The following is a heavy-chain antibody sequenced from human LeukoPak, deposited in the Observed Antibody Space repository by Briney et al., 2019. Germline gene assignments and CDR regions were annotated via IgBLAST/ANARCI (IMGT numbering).Heavy chain of an antibody. Sequence: SETLSLTCTVSGGSISSYYWSWIRQPPGKGLEWIGYIYYSGSTNYNPSLKSRVTISVDTSKNQFSLKLSSVTAADTAVYYCAATHYYDSSGYYWAFDIWGQGTMVTVSS. J-gene: IGHJ3*02. CDR2: IYYSGST. D-gene: IGHD3-22*01. CDR1: GGSISSYY. V-gene: IGHV4-59*01. CDR3: AATHYYDSSGYYWAFDI.